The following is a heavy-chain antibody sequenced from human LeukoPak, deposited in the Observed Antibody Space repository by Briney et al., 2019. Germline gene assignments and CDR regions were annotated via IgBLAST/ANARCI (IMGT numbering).Heavy chain of an antibody. V-gene: IGHV1-2*04. CDR2: INPNSGGT. J-gene: IGHJ4*02. CDR3: VRDYYGSGSPHYFDY. CDR1: GYTFTGYY. Sequence: ASAKVSCKASGYTFTGYYMHWVRQAPGQGLEWMGWINPNSGGTNYAQKFQGWVTMTRDTSISTAYMELSRLRSDDTAVYYCVRDYYGSGSPHYFDYWGQGTLVTVSS. D-gene: IGHD3-10*01.